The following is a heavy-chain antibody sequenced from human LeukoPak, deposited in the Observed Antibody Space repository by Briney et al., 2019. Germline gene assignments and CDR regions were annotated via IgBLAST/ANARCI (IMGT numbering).Heavy chain of an antibody. CDR3: ATFRTTRYYYYMDV. J-gene: IGHJ6*03. CDR1: GYTLTELS. D-gene: IGHD1-7*01. Sequence: ASVKVSCKVSGYTLTELSMHWVRQAPGKGLEWMGWISAYNGDTKYAQSLQGRVTMTTDTSTSTAYMELRSLRSDDTAVYYCATFRTTRYYYYMDVWGKGTTVTVSS. V-gene: IGHV1-18*01. CDR2: ISAYNGDT.